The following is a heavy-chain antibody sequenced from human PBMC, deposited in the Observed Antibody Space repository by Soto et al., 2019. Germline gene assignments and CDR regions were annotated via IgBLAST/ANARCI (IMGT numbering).Heavy chain of an antibody. V-gene: IGHV3-23*01. CDR1: GFTFNRHA. J-gene: IGHJ4*02. D-gene: IGHD2-8*01. CDR3: AKVSSAWYAGFFDL. CDR2: LSDSGGSI. Sequence: GGSLRLSCTASGFTFNRHAMTWVRQAPGKGLEWVSGLSDSGGSIYYADSVKGRFTISRDNSMNTLYLQMNTLRAEDTAVYSCAKVSSAWYAGFFDLWGQGTLVTVSS.